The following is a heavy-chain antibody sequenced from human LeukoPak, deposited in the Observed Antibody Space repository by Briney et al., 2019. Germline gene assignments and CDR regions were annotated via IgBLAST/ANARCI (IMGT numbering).Heavy chain of an antibody. CDR3: ARARYFDY. CDR1: GFNFRTHA. CDR2: INHSGST. Sequence: LRLSCAASGFNFRTHAMHWVRRAPGKGLEWIGEINHSGSTNYNPSLKCRVTISVDTSKNQFSLKLSSVTAVDTAVYYCARARYFDYWGQGTLVTVSS. J-gene: IGHJ4*02. V-gene: IGHV4-34*01.